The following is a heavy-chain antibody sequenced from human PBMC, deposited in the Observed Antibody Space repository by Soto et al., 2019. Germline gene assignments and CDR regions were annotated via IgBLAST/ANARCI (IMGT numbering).Heavy chain of an antibody. J-gene: IGHJ4*02. CDR2: IKSKTDGGTT. CDR3: TTQLTETWRSWAYYFYY. V-gene: IGHV3-15*01. Sequence: EVQLVESGGGLVKPGGSLRLSCAASGFTFSNAWMSWVRQAPGKGLEWVGRIKSKTDGGTTDYAAPVKGRFTISRDDSKSTLYLQMNSLKTEDTAVYYCTTQLTETWRSWAYYFYYWGQGTLVTVSS. D-gene: IGHD6-6*01. CDR1: GFTFSNAW.